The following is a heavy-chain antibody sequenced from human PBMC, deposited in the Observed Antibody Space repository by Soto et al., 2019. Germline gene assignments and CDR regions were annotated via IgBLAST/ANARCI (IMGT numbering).Heavy chain of an antibody. Sequence: QVQLVESGGGVVQPGRSLRLSCAASGFTFSSYAMHWVRQAPGKGLEWVAVISYDGSNKYYADFVKGRFTISKDNYKNTLYLQMNSLRAEDTAVYYCARDKVVPAAIYYYYYYGMDVWGQGTTVTVS. V-gene: IGHV3-30-3*01. J-gene: IGHJ6*02. CDR1: GFTFSSYA. CDR3: ARDKVVPAAIYYYYYYGMDV. D-gene: IGHD2-2*02. CDR2: ISYDGSNK.